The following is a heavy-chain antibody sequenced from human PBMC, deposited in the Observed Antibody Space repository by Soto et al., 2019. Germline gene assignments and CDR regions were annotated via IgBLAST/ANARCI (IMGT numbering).Heavy chain of an antibody. D-gene: IGHD1-1*01. Sequence: GASVKVSCKXSGYTFTSYDIYWVRQATGQGLEWMGWMNPNTGNSGYAQKFQGRVTMTSDTSISTAHMELSSLRSEDTAVYYCARRAETNGWNGFGADKYYFDFWGQGTLVTAPQ. V-gene: IGHV1-8*01. CDR3: ARRAETNGWNGFGADKYYFDF. J-gene: IGHJ4*02. CDR1: GYTFTSYD. CDR2: MNPNTGNS.